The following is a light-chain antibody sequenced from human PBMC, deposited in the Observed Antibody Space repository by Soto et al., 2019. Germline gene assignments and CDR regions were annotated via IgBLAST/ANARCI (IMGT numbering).Light chain of an antibody. CDR1: QSVSGW. J-gene: IGKJ1*01. V-gene: IGKV1-5*03. CDR3: QQYNSYSGT. Sequence: DIKMTQSPSTLSATEGDTVTLTCRASQSVSGWLSWYQQQPGEAPKLLIYKASSLQSGVPSRFSGSGSGTEFTLTIISLQPDDFATYYCQQYNSYSGTFGQGTNVDI. CDR2: KAS.